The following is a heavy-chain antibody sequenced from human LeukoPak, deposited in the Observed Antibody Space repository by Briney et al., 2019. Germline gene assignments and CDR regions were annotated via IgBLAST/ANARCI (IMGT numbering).Heavy chain of an antibody. Sequence: GGSLRLSCAASGFTVSSYGMNWVRQPPGKGLEWVSSITSISSSISYADSVKGRFTISRDNAKNSLYLQMNSLRVEDTAFYYCASSFGSGKTNYWYFALWGRGTLVTVAS. CDR2: ITSISSSI. V-gene: IGHV3-21*04. CDR1: GFTVSSYG. CDR3: ASSFGSGKTNYWYFAL. J-gene: IGHJ2*01. D-gene: IGHD3-10*01.